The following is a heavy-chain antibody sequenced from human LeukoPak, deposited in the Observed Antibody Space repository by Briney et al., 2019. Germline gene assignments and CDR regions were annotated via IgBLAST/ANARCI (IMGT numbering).Heavy chain of an antibody. D-gene: IGHD3-16*01. CDR3: ARAPGEHSYAKGFYYFYYYMDV. Sequence: ASVKVSCKTSGYTFTTYDINWVRQATGQGLECMGWVNPNSGDTGYAQKFEGRVNITRNTSISTAYMELSSLRSEDTAVYYCARAPGEHSYAKGFYYFYYYMDVWGKGTTVTVSS. J-gene: IGHJ6*03. CDR1: GYTFTTYD. CDR2: VNPNSGDT. V-gene: IGHV1-8*03.